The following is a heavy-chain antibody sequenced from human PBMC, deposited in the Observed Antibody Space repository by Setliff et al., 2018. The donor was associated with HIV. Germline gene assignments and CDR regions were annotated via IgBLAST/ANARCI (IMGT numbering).Heavy chain of an antibody. Sequence: SETLSLTCTVSGGSMRSRSDYWGWIRQAPGKGLEWIVIFYYGGSTNYNPSLKSRLTISVDTSKNHFSLRLTAVTVADSVVYYCARLNGSGSPWGQGTLVTVSS. J-gene: IGHJ5*02. V-gene: IGHV4-39*02. CDR3: ARLNGSGSP. CDR2: FYYGGST. CDR1: GGSMRSRSDY. D-gene: IGHD3-10*01.